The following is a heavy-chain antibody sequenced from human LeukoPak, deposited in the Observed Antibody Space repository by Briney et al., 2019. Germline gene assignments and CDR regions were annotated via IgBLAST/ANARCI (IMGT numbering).Heavy chain of an antibody. Sequence: GRSVRLSCTASGFTFGDYDMSWFRQAPGKGLEWVGFIRSKAYGGTTEYAASVKGRFTISRDDSKSIAYLQMNSLKTEDTAVYYCTRSPLSHSSGWYLHDPWGQGTLVTVSS. CDR3: TRSPLSHSSGWYLHDP. CDR2: IRSKAYGGTT. D-gene: IGHD6-19*01. CDR1: GFTFGDYD. J-gene: IGHJ5*02. V-gene: IGHV3-49*03.